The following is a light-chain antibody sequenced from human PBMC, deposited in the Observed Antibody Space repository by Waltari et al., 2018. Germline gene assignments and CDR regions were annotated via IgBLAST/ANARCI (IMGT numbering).Light chain of an antibody. Sequence: QSALTQPASVSGSLGPSITISCSETADNVHILYIVSWYQRYPGRAPRLLIYDITQRPAVISDLLCCSRSGKTATQAMSRRQSEDEASYYWCSFAGYGIYVFGTRTHVTVL. CDR1: ADNVHILYI. CDR3: CSFAGYGIYV. V-gene: IGLV2-23*02. CDR2: DIT. J-gene: IGLJ1*01.